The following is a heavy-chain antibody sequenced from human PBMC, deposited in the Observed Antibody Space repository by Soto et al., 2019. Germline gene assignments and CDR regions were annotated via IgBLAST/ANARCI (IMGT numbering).Heavy chain of an antibody. CDR3: ARGLEPSASRWFDP. CDR1: GFTFRDYY. CDR2: ISSSGSTI. Sequence: LRLSCADSGFTFRDYYMGWIRQAPGKGLEWVSYISSSGSTIYYADSVKGRFTISRDNAKNSLYLQMNSLRAEDTAVYYCARGLEPSASRWFDPWGQGTLVTVSS. J-gene: IGHJ5*02. D-gene: IGHD1-1*01. V-gene: IGHV3-11*01.